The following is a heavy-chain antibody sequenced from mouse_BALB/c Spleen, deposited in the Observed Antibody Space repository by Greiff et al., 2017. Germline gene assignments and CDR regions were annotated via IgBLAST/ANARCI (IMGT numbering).Heavy chain of an antibody. CDR1: GFNIKDYY. Sequence: VHVKQSGAELVRSGASVKLSCTASGFNIKDYYMPWVKQRPEQGLEWIGWIDPENGDTEYAPKFQGKATMTADTSSNTAYLQLSSLTSEDTAVYYCNYYGSSFFDYWGQGTTLTVSS. J-gene: IGHJ2*01. CDR2: IDPENGDT. CDR3: NYYGSSFFDY. D-gene: IGHD1-1*01. V-gene: IGHV14-4*02.